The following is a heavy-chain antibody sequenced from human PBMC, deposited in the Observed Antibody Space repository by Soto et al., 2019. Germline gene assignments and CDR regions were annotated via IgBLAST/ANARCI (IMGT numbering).Heavy chain of an antibody. Sequence: VGSLRLSCAASGFTFSSYAMHWVRQAPGKGLEWVAVISYDGSNKYYADSVKGRFTISRDNSKNTLYLQMNSLRAEDTAVYYCARLHSNYPNYYYGMDVWGQGTTVTVSS. CDR2: ISYDGSNK. V-gene: IGHV3-30-3*01. CDR1: GFTFSSYA. D-gene: IGHD4-4*01. J-gene: IGHJ6*02. CDR3: ARLHSNYPNYYYGMDV.